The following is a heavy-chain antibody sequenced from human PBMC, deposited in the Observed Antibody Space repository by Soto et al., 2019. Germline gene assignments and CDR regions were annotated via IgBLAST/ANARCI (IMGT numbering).Heavy chain of an antibody. CDR3: ATTPMVRGGGYNWFDP. J-gene: IGHJ5*02. CDR2: IDPSDSYT. Sequence: GESLKISCKGSGYSFTSYWISWVRQMPVKGLEWMGRIDPSDSYTNYSPSFQGHVTISADKSISTAYLQWSSLKASDTAMYYCATTPMVRGGGYNWFDPWGQGTLVTVSS. CDR1: GYSFTSYW. V-gene: IGHV5-10-1*01. D-gene: IGHD3-10*01.